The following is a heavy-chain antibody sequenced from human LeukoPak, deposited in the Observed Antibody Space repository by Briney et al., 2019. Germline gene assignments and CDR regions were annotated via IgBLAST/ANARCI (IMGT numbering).Heavy chain of an antibody. CDR1: GGSFSGYY. CDR3: ARGLWLSLGAFDV. J-gene: IGHJ3*01. Sequence: SETLSLTCAVYGGSFSGYYWSWIRQPPGKGLEWIGEINHSGSTNYNPSLKSRVTISVDTSKNQFSLKLSSLTAADTAVYYCARGLWLSLGAFDVWGQETMVTVSS. CDR2: INHSGST. D-gene: IGHD5-12*01. V-gene: IGHV4-34*01.